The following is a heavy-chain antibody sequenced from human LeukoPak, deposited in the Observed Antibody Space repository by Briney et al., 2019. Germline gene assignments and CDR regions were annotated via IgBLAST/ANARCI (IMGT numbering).Heavy chain of an antibody. V-gene: IGHV4-34*01. CDR2: INHSGST. J-gene: IGHJ5*02. Sequence: PSETLSLTCAVYGGSFSGYYWSWIRQPPGKGLEWIGEINHSGSTNYNPSLKSRVTISVDTSKNQFSLKLSSVTAADTAVYYCARNRITIFGVAPIHWFDPWGQGTLVTVSS. D-gene: IGHD3-3*01. CDR3: ARNRITIFGVAPIHWFDP. CDR1: GGSFSGYY.